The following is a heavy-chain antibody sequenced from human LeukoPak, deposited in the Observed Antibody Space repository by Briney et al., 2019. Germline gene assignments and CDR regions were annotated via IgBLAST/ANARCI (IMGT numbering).Heavy chain of an antibody. CDR1: GFTFSDYS. V-gene: IGHV3-21*01. CDR2: IRSSGNYI. CDR3: VRDWDY. Sequence: TGGSLRLSCAASGFTFSDYSMNWVRQAPGKGLEWVSSIRSSGNYIYYADSLKGRFTISRDNAKNSLYLQMNTLRAEDTAVYYCVRDWDYWGQGTLVTVSS. J-gene: IGHJ4*02.